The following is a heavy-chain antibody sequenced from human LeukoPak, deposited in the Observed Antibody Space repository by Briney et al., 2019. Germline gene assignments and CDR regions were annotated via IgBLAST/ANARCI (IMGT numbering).Heavy chain of an antibody. J-gene: IGHJ4*02. V-gene: IGHV5-51*01. Sequence: GESLKISCKGSGYSFTSYWIGWVRQMPGKGLEWMGIIYPGDSDTRYSPSFQGQVTISADKSISTAYLQWSSLKASDTAMYYCARLSSSGRPHASFDYWGQGTLVTVSS. CDR2: IYPGDSDT. D-gene: IGHD6-19*01. CDR1: GYSFTSYW. CDR3: ARLSSSGRPHASFDY.